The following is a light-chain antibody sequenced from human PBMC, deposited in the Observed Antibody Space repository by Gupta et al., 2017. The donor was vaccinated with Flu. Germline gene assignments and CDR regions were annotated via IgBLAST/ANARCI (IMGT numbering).Light chain of an antibody. CDR3: QQHSIYPRT. V-gene: IGKV1-5*03. J-gene: IGKJ1*01. CDR2: KAS. CDR1: QSVSRW. Sequence: DVQMTQSPSTLSASVGDTVTITCRASQSVSRWLDWYQQKPGKPPKLLINKASSLESGVPSRFSGSGSGTEFTLTISSLQPDDFATYHCQQHSIYPRTFGQGTKVEV.